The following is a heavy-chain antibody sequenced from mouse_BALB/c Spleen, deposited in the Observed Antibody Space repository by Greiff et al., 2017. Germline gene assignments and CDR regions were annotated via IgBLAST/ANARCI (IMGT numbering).Heavy chain of an antibody. Sequence: EVKLVESGGDLVKPGGSLKLSCAASGFTFSSYGMSWVRQTPDKRLEWVATISSGGSYTYYPDSVKGRFTISRDNAKNTLYLQMSSLKSEDTAMYYCARRGSTMFTTGYFDVWGAGTTVTVSS. CDR2: ISSGGSYT. CDR1: GFTFSSYG. V-gene: IGHV5-6*02. J-gene: IGHJ1*01. D-gene: IGHD2-2*01. CDR3: ARRGSTMFTTGYFDV.